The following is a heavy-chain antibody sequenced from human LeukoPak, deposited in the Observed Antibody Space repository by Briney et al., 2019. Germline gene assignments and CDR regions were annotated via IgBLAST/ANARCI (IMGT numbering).Heavy chain of an antibody. J-gene: IGHJ5*02. Sequence: PSETLSLTCAVYGGSFSGYYWSWIRQPPGKGLEWIGEINHSGSTNYNPSLKSRVTISVDTSKNQFSLKLSSVTAADTAVYYCARIRRFVDIVLVVAAPNVNWFDPWGQGTLVTVSS. CDR1: GGSFSGYY. D-gene: IGHD2-15*01. CDR2: INHSGST. CDR3: ARIRRFVDIVLVVAAPNVNWFDP. V-gene: IGHV4-34*01.